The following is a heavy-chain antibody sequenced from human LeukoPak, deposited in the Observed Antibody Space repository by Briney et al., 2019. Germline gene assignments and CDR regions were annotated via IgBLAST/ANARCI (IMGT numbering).Heavy chain of an antibody. D-gene: IGHD3-16*02. Sequence: SETLSLTCTVSGGSISSSSYYWGWIRQPPGKGLEWIGSIYYSGSTYYNPSLKSRVTISVDTSKNQFSLKLSSVTAADTAVYYSARVNYVWGSYRGPPYFDYWGQGTLVTVSS. CDR2: IYYSGST. CDR1: GGSISSSSYY. V-gene: IGHV4-39*01. CDR3: ARVNYVWGSYRGPPYFDY. J-gene: IGHJ4*02.